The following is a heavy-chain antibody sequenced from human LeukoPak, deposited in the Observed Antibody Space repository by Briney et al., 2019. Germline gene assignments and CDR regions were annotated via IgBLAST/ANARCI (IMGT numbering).Heavy chain of an antibody. V-gene: IGHV3-48*04. J-gene: IGHJ4*02. Sequence: PGGSLRLSCAASGFTFSSYSMNWVRQAPGKGLEWVSYISSRSSTIYYADSVKGRFTISRDNAKNSLYLQMNSLRAEDTAVYYCARADTLGGYYFDNWGQGTLVTVSS. CDR1: GFTFSSYS. D-gene: IGHD3-16*01. CDR2: ISSRSSTI. CDR3: ARADTLGGYYFDN.